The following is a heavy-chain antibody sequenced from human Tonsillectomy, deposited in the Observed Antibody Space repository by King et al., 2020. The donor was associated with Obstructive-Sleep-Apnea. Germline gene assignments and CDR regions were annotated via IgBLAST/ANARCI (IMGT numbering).Heavy chain of an antibody. CDR2: ITTISHYI. CDR1: GFIFSDYD. CDR3: TSALGSRALRDNWFDL. V-gene: IGHV3-21*01. D-gene: IGHD3-10*01. J-gene: IGHJ5*02. Sequence: VQLVESGGGLVKPGGSLRLSCAASGFIFSDYDMNWVRRAPGKGLEWVSSITTISHYIFYADSVKGRFTISRDNANNFVYLQMGSLRAEDTAMYYCTSALGSRALRDNWFDLWGQGTLVTVSS.